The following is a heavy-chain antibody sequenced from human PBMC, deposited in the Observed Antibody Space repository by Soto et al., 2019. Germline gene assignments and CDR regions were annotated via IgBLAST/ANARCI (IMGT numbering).Heavy chain of an antibody. J-gene: IGHJ6*02. CDR3: ARDREYYYDSSGNYYYHYGMDV. V-gene: IGHV1-18*04. CDR2: ISGYNGNT. D-gene: IGHD3-22*01. CDR1: GYTFTNYG. Sequence: GASVKVSCKASGYTFTNYGISWVRQAPGQGLEWMGWISGYNGNTKYAQKFQGRVTMTTDTPTNTAYMELRSLRSDDTAVYYCARDREYYYDSSGNYYYHYGMDVWGQGXTVTVYS.